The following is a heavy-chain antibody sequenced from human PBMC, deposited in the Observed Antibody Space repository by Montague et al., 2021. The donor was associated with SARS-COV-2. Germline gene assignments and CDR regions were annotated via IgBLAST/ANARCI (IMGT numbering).Heavy chain of an antibody. J-gene: IGHJ4*02. Sequence: SLRLSCAASGFTFSSYGIHWVRQAPGKGLEWVAVISYDGSNKYYADSVKGRFTISRDNSKNTLYLQMNSLRAEDTAVYYCAKYDILTGTFDYWGQGTLVTVSS. D-gene: IGHD3-9*01. V-gene: IGHV3-30*18. CDR1: GFTFSSYG. CDR3: AKYDILTGTFDY. CDR2: ISYDGSNK.